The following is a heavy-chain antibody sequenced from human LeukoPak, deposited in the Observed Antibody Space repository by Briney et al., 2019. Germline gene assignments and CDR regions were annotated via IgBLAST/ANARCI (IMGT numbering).Heavy chain of an antibody. D-gene: IGHD4-17*01. CDR3: ARHTRDDYGDYKWFDP. CDR1: GGSIGSSSYY. V-gene: IGHV4-39*01. CDR2: IYYSGST. Sequence: PSETLSLTCTVSGGSIGSSSYYWGWIRQPPGKGLEWIGSIYYSGSTYYNPSLKSRVTISVDTSKNQFSLKLSSVTAADTAAYYCARHTRDDYGDYKWFDPWGQGTLVTVSS. J-gene: IGHJ5*02.